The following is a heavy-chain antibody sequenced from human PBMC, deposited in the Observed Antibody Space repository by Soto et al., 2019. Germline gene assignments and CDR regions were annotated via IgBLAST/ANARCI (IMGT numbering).Heavy chain of an antibody. D-gene: IGHD3-10*01. CDR1: GFTFSSYV. J-gene: IGHJ4*02. V-gene: IGHV3-23*01. Sequence: QPGGSLRLSCAASGFTFSSYVMSWVRQAPGKGLEWVSAISGSGGSTYYADSVKGRFTISRDNSKNTLYLQMNSLRAEDTAVYYCAKVRVPYGSGSYPHDYWGQGTLVTVSS. CDR2: ISGSGGST. CDR3: AKVRVPYGSGSYPHDY.